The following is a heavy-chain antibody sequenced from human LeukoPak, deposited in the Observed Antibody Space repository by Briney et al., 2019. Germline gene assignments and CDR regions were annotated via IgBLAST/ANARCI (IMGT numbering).Heavy chain of an antibody. Sequence: GGSLRLSCAASGFTFDDYAMHWVRQAPGKGLEWVSGISWNSGSIGYADSVKGRFTISRDNAKNSLYLQMNSLRAEDTALYYCAKGIMYYDSSGLFDYWGQGTLVTVSS. CDR1: GFTFDDYA. CDR3: AKGIMYYDSSGLFDY. V-gene: IGHV3-9*01. CDR2: ISWNSGSI. J-gene: IGHJ4*02. D-gene: IGHD3-22*01.